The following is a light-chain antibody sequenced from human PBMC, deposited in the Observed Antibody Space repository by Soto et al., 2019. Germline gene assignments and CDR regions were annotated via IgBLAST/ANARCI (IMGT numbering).Light chain of an antibody. V-gene: IGLV2-14*01. CDR1: SSDVGGYNY. J-gene: IGLJ1*01. Sequence: SELPQAAYVSRSPVQSITLSYTGTSSDVGGYNYVSWYQQHPGKAPKLMIYDVSYRPSGVSDRFSGSKSDNTASLTISGLQSEDEADYYCDSYTSGSSYVFGTGTKVTVL. CDR2: DVS. CDR3: DSYTSGSSYV.